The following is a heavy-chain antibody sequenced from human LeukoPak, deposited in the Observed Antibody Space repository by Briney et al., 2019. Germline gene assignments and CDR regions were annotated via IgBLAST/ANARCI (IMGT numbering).Heavy chain of an antibody. V-gene: IGHV4-61*02. J-gene: IGHJ4*02. CDR1: GGSISSGSYY. D-gene: IGHD6-19*01. CDR3: ARDPDSSGWYYYFDY. Sequence: SETLSLTCTVSGGSISSGSYYWSWIRQPAGKGLEWIGRIYTSGSTNYNPSLKSRVTISVDTSKNQFSLKLSSVTAADTAVYYCARDPDSSGWYYYFDYWGQGTLVTVSS. CDR2: IYTSGST.